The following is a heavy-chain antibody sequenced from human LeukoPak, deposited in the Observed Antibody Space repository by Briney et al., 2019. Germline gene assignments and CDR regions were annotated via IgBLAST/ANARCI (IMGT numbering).Heavy chain of an antibody. J-gene: IGHJ4*02. CDR1: GGSISSYY. D-gene: IGHD2-15*01. CDR2: IYTSGST. V-gene: IGHV4-4*07. Sequence: PSETLSLTCTVSGGSISSYYWSWIRQPAGKGLEWIGRIYTSGSTGYDPSLKSRVTMSVDTSKNQFSLKLSSVTAADTAVYYCARVDLRAAYFDYWGQGTLVTVSS. CDR3: ARVDLRAAYFDY.